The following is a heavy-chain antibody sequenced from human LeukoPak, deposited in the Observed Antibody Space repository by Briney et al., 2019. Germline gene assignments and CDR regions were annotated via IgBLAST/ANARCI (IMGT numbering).Heavy chain of an antibody. V-gene: IGHV4-39*01. CDR1: GDSISNTAYW. J-gene: IGHJ4*02. CDR3: TRLPLDYSVDY. D-gene: IGHD4-11*01. CDR2: VSYFGTT. Sequence: SETLSLTCTVSGDSISNTAYWWGWIRQSPGKGLEWIGSVSYFGTTSYSPSLKSRVPMSIDTSKKQFSLQLSSVTAADTAVYYCTRLPLDYSVDYWGQGALVSVSS.